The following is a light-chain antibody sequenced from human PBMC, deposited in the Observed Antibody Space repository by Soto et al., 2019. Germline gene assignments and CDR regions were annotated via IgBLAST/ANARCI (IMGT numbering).Light chain of an antibody. J-gene: IGKJ4*01. Sequence: DIRMTQSPSSLSASVGDSVTITCRASQSINSYLTWYQQEPGKAPKLLIYSASTLQSGVPSRFSGSGSATDFTLTISSLQPEDFATYYCQQTYIPPLTFGGGTKVEIK. CDR2: SAS. CDR3: QQTYIPPLT. CDR1: QSINSY. V-gene: IGKV1-39*01.